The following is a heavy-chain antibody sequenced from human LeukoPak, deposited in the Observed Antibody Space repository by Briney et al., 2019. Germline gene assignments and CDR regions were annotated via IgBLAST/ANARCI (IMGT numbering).Heavy chain of an antibody. Sequence: SETLSLTCNVSGASISTGTSYWGWIRQPPGKGLVWIGYIYYSGSTNYNPSLKSRVTISAAKSKKEFSLKLSSVNATDTAVDYCARGSYCSGGSCMFDYWGQGTLVTVSS. CDR1: GASISTGTSY. J-gene: IGHJ4*02. CDR2: IYYSGST. CDR3: ARGSYCSGGSCMFDY. V-gene: IGHV4-61*05. D-gene: IGHD2-15*01.